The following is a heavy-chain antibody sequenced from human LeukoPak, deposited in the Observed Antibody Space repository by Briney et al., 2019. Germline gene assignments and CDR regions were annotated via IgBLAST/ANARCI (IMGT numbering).Heavy chain of an antibody. J-gene: IGHJ4*02. CDR3: ARRAGGYSHPYDY. D-gene: IGHD4-23*01. CDR2: IYSGGTT. V-gene: IGHV3-53*01. CDR1: GFTVSGNY. Sequence: GGSLRLSCAVSGFTVSGNYMSWVRQAPGKGLEWVSLIYSGGTTYYADSVKGRFTISRDNSKNALYLQMNSLRAEDTAVYYCARRAGGYSHPYDYWGQGILVTVSS.